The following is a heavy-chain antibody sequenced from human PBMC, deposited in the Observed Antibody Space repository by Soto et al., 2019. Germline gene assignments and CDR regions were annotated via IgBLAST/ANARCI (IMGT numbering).Heavy chain of an antibody. CDR1: GFTFSSYG. V-gene: IGHV3-33*01. D-gene: IGHD1-20*01. CDR3: ARDERRITLAY. J-gene: IGHJ4*02. CDR2: IWYDGSNK. Sequence: QVQLVESGGGVVQPGRSLRLSCVASGFTFSSYGMHWVRQAPGKGLEWVTLIWYDGSNKYYADSVRGRFTISRDKSKNTLYLQMNSLRVEDTAVYYCARDERRITLAYWGQGPLVTVSS.